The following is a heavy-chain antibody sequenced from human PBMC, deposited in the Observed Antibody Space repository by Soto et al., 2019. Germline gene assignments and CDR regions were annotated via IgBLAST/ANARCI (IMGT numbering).Heavy chain of an antibody. J-gene: IGHJ4*02. V-gene: IGHV4-30-4*01. Sequence: SETLSLTCTVSGGSISSGDDDWSWIRQPPGKDLEWIGHIYNSGNTYSNPSLKSRVTISVDTSKNQFSLKLSSVTAADTAVYYCARGPSGDKVDYWGQGTLVTVSS. CDR3: ARGPSGDKVDY. CDR1: GGSISSGDDD. D-gene: IGHD1-26*01. CDR2: IYNSGNT.